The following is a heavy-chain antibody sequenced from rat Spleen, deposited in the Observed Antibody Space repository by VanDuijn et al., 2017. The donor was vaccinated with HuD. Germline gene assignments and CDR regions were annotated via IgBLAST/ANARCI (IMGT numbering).Heavy chain of an antibody. CDR3: ARGDYYELHWFAY. J-gene: IGHJ3*01. Sequence: EVQLVESGGGLVQPGRSLKLSCAASGFTFSDYYMAWVRQAPTKGLEWVATIDYDGSSTYYRDSVKGRFTISRDNAKTTLYLQMDSLRSEDTATYYCARGDYYELHWFAYWGQGTLVTVSS. CDR1: GFTFSDYY. V-gene: IGHV5-7*01. D-gene: IGHD1-12*01. CDR2: IDYDGSST.